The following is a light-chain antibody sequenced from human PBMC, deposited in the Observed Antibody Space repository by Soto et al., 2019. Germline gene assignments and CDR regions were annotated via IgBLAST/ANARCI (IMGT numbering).Light chain of an antibody. V-gene: IGKV1-33*01. Sequence: NELTQSPSSLSASVGDRVTITCQASHDIRNDLNWYQQKSGKAPKLLIHAASTLEAGVPSRFSGSGSGTDFTVTISGLQPEDGATYSCQQYDNLPLTFGGGTKVDIK. J-gene: IGKJ4*01. CDR2: AAS. CDR3: QQYDNLPLT. CDR1: HDIRND.